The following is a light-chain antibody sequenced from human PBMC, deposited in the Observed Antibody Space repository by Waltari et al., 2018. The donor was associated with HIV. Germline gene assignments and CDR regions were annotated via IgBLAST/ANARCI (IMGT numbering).Light chain of an antibody. CDR3: QQYYTYSPYT. Sequence: DIEMTQSPSTLSASVGARVTITCRPSQSINRWLAWYQQKPGKAPNLLIYEASTLQSGVPSRFSGSGFGTEFTLTISSLQPDDFATYYCQQYYTYSPYTFGQGTKVAIK. V-gene: IGKV1-5*03. CDR2: EAS. CDR1: QSINRW. J-gene: IGKJ2*01.